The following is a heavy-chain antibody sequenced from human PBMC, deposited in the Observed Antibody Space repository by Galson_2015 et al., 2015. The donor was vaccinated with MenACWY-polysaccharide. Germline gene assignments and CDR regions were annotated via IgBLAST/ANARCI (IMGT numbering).Heavy chain of an antibody. CDR1: GFTFSSYS. D-gene: IGHD1-1*01. CDR2: INSDGSST. V-gene: IGHV3-74*01. CDR3: ARQCGPGKTGTPSCMDV. J-gene: IGHJ6*03. Sequence: SLRLSCAASGFTFSSYSMNWVRQAPGKGLVWLSRINSDGSSTSYADSVKGRFTISRDNAKNTVYLQMSSLRAEDTAVYYCARQCGPGKTGTPSCMDVWGKGTTVTVSS.